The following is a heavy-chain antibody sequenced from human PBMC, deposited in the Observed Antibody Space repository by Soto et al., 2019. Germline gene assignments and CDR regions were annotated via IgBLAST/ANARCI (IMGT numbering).Heavy chain of an antibody. CDR3: ARAVVVVADYYYYMDV. CDR1: GGSFSGYY. D-gene: IGHD2-15*01. Sequence: SETLSLTCAVYGGSFSGYYWSWIRQPPGKGLEWIGEINHSGSTNYNPSLKSRVTISVDTSKNQFSLKLSSVTAADTAVYYCARAVVVVADYYYYMDVWGKGTTVTV. V-gene: IGHV4-34*01. J-gene: IGHJ6*03. CDR2: INHSGST.